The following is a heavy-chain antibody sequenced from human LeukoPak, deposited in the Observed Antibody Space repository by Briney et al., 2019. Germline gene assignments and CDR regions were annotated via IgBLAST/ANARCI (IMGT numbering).Heavy chain of an antibody. D-gene: IGHD7-27*01. CDR1: GDSISNIRYY. CDR2: ISYSGTT. J-gene: IGHJ6*03. CDR3: ARHQTGGHSYMDV. V-gene: IGHV4-39*01. Sequence: SSEALSLTCTVSGDSISNIRYYWVWIRQPPGKGPEWIGSISYSGTTYDNPSLKSRITMSVDPSNSLFSLTLTSVTAADTAVYYCARHQTGGHSYMDVWGKGTTVTVSS.